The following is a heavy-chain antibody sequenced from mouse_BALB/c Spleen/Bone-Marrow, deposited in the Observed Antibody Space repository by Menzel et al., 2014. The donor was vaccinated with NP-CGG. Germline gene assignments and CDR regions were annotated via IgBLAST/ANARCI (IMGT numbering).Heavy chain of an antibody. V-gene: IGHV7-3*02. J-gene: IGHJ2*01. CDR3: ARDSRSTVSHFDY. CDR1: GFTFTDYY. CDR2: IRNKANGYTT. D-gene: IGHD1-1*01. Sequence: EVKLVESGGGLVQPGGSLRLSCATSGFTFTDYYMNWVRQPPGKALEWLGFIRNKANGYTTVYSASVKGRFTISRDNSQSILYLQMNTLRAEDSATYYCARDSRSTVSHFDYWGQGTTLTVSS.